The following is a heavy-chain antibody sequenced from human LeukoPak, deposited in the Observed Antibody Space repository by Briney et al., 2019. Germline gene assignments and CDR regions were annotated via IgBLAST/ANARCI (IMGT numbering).Heavy chain of an antibody. V-gene: IGHV3-33*01. CDR3: ARDTVWSGELFGFDP. J-gene: IGHJ5*02. CDR1: GFTFSTYG. D-gene: IGHD3-10*01. CDR2: IWYDGSNK. Sequence: PGRSLRLSCAASGFTFSTYGMHWGRQAPGKGLEWVAVIWYDGSNKYYADSVKGRFTISRDNSKNTLYLQMNSLRVEDTAVYYCARDTVWSGELFGFDPWGQGTLVTVSS.